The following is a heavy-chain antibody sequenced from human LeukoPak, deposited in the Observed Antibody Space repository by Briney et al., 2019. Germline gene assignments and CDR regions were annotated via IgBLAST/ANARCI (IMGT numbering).Heavy chain of an antibody. Sequence: SETLSLTCAVSGGSICTRSYFWGWIRQPPGKGLEWIGSIDYSGSTYYNPSLKTRVTMSVDTSKKQFSLKLRSVTAADTAVYHCAVEIAGYCSRTSCSWDYWGQGIQVIVSS. CDR2: IDYSGST. V-gene: IGHV4-39*01. J-gene: IGHJ4*02. CDR1: GGSICTRSYF. CDR3: AVEIAGYCSRTSCSWDY. D-gene: IGHD2-2*01.